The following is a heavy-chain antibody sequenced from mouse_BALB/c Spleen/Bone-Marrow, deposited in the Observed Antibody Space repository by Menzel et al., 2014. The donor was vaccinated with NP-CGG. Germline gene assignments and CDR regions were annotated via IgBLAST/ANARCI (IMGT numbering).Heavy chain of an antibody. CDR1: GFTFSSYT. CDR2: ISNGGGST. J-gene: IGHJ3*01. V-gene: IGHV5-12-2*01. D-gene: IGHD4-1*01. CDR3: ATGTFAY. Sequence: EVMLVESGGGLVQPGGSLKLSCAASGFTFSSYTMSWVRQTPEKRLEWVAYISNGGGSTYYPDTVKGRFTISRDNAKNTLYLQMSSLESEDTAMYYCATGTFAYWGQGTLVTVSA.